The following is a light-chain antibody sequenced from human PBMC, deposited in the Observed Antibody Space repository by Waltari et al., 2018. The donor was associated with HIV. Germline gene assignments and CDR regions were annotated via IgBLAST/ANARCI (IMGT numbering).Light chain of an antibody. CDR3: QQYNRYSH. V-gene: IGKV1-5*03. Sequence: ETQMTPSPSSLSASVGDRVTITCRASESIRRWLAWYQQKPGKAPKLLISQTSNLENGVPSRFSGSGSETEFTLTISSLQPDDAATYYCQQYNRYSHFGGGTKVEIK. CDR2: QTS. CDR1: ESIRRW. J-gene: IGKJ4*01.